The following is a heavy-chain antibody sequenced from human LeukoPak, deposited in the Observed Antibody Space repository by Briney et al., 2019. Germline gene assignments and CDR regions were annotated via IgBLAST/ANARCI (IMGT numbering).Heavy chain of an antibody. Sequence: QSGGSLRLSCAASGFTFSSYAMSWVRQAPGKGLEWVSAISGSGGSTYYADSVKGRFTISRDNSKNTLYLQMNSLRAEDTAVYYCAKDQSGYFDTTSDYWGQGTLVTVSS. CDR1: GFTFSSYA. J-gene: IGHJ4*02. V-gene: IGHV3-23*01. CDR3: AKDQSGYFDTTSDY. D-gene: IGHD5-12*01. CDR2: ISGSGGST.